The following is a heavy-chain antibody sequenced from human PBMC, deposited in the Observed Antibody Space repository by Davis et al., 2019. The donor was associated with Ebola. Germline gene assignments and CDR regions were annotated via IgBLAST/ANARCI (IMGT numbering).Heavy chain of an antibody. V-gene: IGHV3-74*01. CDR3: ARDSSDGVVNLDY. J-gene: IGHJ4*02. D-gene: IGHD2-8*02. CDR1: GFTFTNYY. Sequence: HTGGSLRLSCAASGFTFTNYYMHWVRQAPGKGLEWVARIKTDGSTTRYADSVKGRFTISRDTSKNTLYLQMNSLKTEDTAVYYCARDSSDGVVNLDYWGQGTLVIVSS. CDR2: IKTDGSTT.